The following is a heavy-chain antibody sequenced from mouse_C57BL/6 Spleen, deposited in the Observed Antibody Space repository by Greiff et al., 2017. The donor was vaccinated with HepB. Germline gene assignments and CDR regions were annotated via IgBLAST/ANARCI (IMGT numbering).Heavy chain of an antibody. D-gene: IGHD4-1*01. J-gene: IGHJ2*01. V-gene: IGHV1-61*01. CDR1: GYTFTSYW. CDR2: IYPSDSET. CDR3: AREANWAYFDY. Sequence: QVQLQQPGAELVRPGSSVKLSCKASGYTFTSYWMDWVKQRPGQGLEWIGNIYPSDSETHYNQKFKDKATLTVDKSSSTAYMQLSSLTSEDSAVYYCAREANWAYFDYWGQGTTLTVSS.